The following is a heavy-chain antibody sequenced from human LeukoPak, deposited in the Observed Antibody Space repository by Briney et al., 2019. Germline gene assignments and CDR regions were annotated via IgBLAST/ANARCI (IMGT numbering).Heavy chain of an antibody. V-gene: IGHV3-23*01. J-gene: IGHJ5*02. CDR2: ISGSGSSS. Sequence: GGSLRLSCAVSGFSFSSYAMTWVRQAPGKGLQWVSVISGSGSSSYYTDSVKGRFTISRDNSKNTLYLQMNSLRVEDTAIYYCAKSLSGPWGQGTLVTVSS. CDR1: GFSFSSYA. D-gene: IGHD6-25*01. CDR3: AKSLSGP.